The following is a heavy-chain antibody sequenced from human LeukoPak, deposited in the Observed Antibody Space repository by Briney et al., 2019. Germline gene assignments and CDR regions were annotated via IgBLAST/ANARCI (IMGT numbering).Heavy chain of an antibody. CDR3: ARDPTYYYDSSGYSTS. CDR1: GGSISSSSYY. Sequence: PSETLSLTCTVSGGSISSSSYYWGWIRQPPGKGLEWIGSIYYSGSTYYNPSLKSRVTISVDTSKNQFSLKLSSVTATDTAVYYCARDPTYYYDSSGYSTSWGQGTLVTVSS. J-gene: IGHJ4*02. V-gene: IGHV4-39*07. CDR2: IYYSGST. D-gene: IGHD3-22*01.